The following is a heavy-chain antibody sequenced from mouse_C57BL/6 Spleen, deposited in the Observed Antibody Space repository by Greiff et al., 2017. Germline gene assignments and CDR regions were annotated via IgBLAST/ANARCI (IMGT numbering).Heavy chain of an antibody. Sequence: QVHVKQSGAELVRPGTSVKVSCKASGYAFTNYLIEWVKQRPGQGLEWIGVINPGSGGTNYNEKFKGKATLTADKSSSTAYMQLSSLTSEDSAVYFCARGDYYGSSRYYFDYWGQGTTLTVSS. CDR1: GYAFTNYL. V-gene: IGHV1-54*01. CDR2: INPGSGGT. CDR3: ARGDYYGSSRYYFDY. J-gene: IGHJ2*01. D-gene: IGHD1-1*01.